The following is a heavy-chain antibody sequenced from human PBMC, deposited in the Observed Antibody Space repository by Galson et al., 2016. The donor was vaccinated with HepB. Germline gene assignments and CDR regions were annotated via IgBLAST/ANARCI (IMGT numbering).Heavy chain of an antibody. J-gene: IGHJ6*02. D-gene: IGHD3-9*01. V-gene: IGHV4-4*02. CDR1: GGSVSSGDW. Sequence: SETLSLTCVVSGGSVSSGDWWSWVRQPPGRGLEWIAEIYHDGRTNYSPSLKSRVTISVDKSRNQFSLRVSSVTAADTAVCYSARDPHYQIVTGRGGYNYGMDVWGPGTTVIVSS. CDR2: IYHDGRT. CDR3: ARDPHYQIVTGRGGYNYGMDV.